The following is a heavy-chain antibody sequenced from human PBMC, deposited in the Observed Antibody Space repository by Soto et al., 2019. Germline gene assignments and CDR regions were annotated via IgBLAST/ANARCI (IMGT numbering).Heavy chain of an antibody. CDR1: GFTFSSYW. D-gene: IGHD3-3*01. V-gene: IGHV3-7*01. CDR3: ARAFDFWSGYSLDY. Sequence: EVQLVESGGGLVQPGGSLRLSCAASGFTFSSYWMSWVRQAPGKGLEWVANIKQDGSEKYYVDSVKGRFTISRDNAKNSLYLQMNSLRAEDTAVYYCARAFDFWSGYSLDYWGQGNLVTVSS. CDR2: IKQDGSEK. J-gene: IGHJ4*02.